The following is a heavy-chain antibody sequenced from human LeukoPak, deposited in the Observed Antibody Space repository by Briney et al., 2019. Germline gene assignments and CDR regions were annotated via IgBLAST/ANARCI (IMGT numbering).Heavy chain of an antibody. D-gene: IGHD3-10*01. CDR1: GYSFTSYW. CDR3: SRFAMVRGVTRWFDP. Sequence: GESLETSCKGSGYSFTSYWIGWVRQMPGKGLGWMGVIYPGDSDTRLSPSFQGQVTISAHKTISTAYLQWSSLKASDTAMYYCSRFAMVRGVTRWFDPWGQGSLVTVSS. J-gene: IGHJ5*02. V-gene: IGHV5-51*01. CDR2: IYPGDSDT.